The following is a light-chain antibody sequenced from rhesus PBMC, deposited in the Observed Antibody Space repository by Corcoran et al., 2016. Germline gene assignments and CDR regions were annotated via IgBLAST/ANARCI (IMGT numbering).Light chain of an antibody. CDR3: NSFGTGVTYI. CDR1: SSDIGGYNR. V-gene: IGLV2-13*03. Sequence: QAAPTQSPSVSGSPGQSVTISCTGTSSDIGGYNRVSWYQQHPGKAPKLIIYEVNKRSSGVSDRFSGSKSGNTASLTISGLQAEDEADYYCNSFGTGVTYIFGTGTRLTVL. CDR2: EVN. J-gene: IGLJ1*01.